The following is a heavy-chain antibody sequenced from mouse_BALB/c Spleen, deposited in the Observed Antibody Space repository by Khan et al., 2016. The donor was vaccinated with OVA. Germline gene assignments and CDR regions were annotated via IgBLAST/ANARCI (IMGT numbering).Heavy chain of an antibody. CDR2: IDYSGTT. V-gene: IGHV3-2*02. Sequence: EVQLQESGPGLVTPSQSLSLTCTVTGYSISSDYAWTWLRQFPGNQLEWMGYIDYSGTTCYNPSLKSRISITRDPSKNQFFLHLNSVTTEDTATVDCASSRFYDRYSVFAYWGQGTTLTVSS. CDR1: GYSISSDYA. J-gene: IGHJ2*01. D-gene: IGHD2-14*01. CDR3: ASSRFYDRYSVFAY.